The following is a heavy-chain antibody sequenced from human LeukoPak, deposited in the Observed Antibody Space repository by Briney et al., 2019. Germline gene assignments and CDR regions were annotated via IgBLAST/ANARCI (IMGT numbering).Heavy chain of an antibody. CDR3: AKGWGSSARYVAFDI. CDR2: FSGSGGST. V-gene: IGHV3-23*01. J-gene: IGHJ3*02. CDR1: GFTFSSYA. D-gene: IGHD6-19*01. Sequence: PGGSLRLSCAASGFTFSSYAMSWVRQAPGNGLEWVSTFSGSGGSTYYADSVKGRFTISRDNSKNTLFLQMNSLRAEDTAVYYCAKGWGSSARYVAFDIWGQGTMVTVSS.